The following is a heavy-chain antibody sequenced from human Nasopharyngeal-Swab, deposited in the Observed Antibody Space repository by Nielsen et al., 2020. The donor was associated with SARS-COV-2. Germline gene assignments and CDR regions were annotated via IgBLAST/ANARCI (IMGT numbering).Heavy chain of an antibody. D-gene: IGHD2-15*01. CDR3: VREGCGGGNCYHNNWFGP. J-gene: IGHJ5*02. CDR1: GFTFSTYS. V-gene: IGHV3-48*04. Sequence: GGSLRLSCAASGFTFSTYSMNWVRQAPGKGLEWISYISGGSRTIYHADSVKGRFTISRDNAEVSLFLQMNSLRAEDTAVYYCVREGCGGGNCYHNNWFGPWGRGTLVTVSS. CDR2: ISGGSRTI.